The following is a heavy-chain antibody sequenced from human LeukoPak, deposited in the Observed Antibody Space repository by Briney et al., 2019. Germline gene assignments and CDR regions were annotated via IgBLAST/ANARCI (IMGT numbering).Heavy chain of an antibody. CDR3: ARDKALNS. CDR1: GFTFSDYY. J-gene: IGHJ4*02. V-gene: IGHV3-11*06. Sequence: GSLRLSCAASGFTFSDYYMSWIRQAPGKGLEWLSYISSSSRDTKYADSVKGRFTISRDNGKNSMYLQMNSLRAEDTAVYFCARDKALNSWGQGTLVTVSS. CDR2: ISSSSRDT.